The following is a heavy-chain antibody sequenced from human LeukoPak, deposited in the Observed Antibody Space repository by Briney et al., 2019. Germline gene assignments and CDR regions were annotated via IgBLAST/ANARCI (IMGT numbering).Heavy chain of an antibody. J-gene: IGHJ4*02. Sequence: ASVKVSCKASGYTFTGYYMHWLRQAPGQGLEWMGWINPNSGGTNYAQKFQGRVTMTRDTSISTAYMELSRLRSDDTAVYYCARAVVAVAGTEFDYWGQGTLVTVSS. CDR2: INPNSGGT. CDR1: GYTFTGYY. D-gene: IGHD6-19*01. V-gene: IGHV1-2*02. CDR3: ARAVVAVAGTEFDY.